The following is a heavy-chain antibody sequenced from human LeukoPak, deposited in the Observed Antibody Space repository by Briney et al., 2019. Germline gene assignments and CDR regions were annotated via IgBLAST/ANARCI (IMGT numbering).Heavy chain of an antibody. CDR2: IYYSGST. CDR3: ARDGGNSIYRNRFDP. CDR1: GGSISSDDYY. J-gene: IGHJ5*02. V-gene: IGHV4-30-4*01. D-gene: IGHD4-23*01. Sequence: SETLSLTCTVSGGSISSDDYYWSWIRQPPGKGLEWIGYIYYSGSTYYNPSLKSRVTISADTSKNQFSLKLSSVTAADTAVYYCARDGGNSIYRNRFDPWGQGTLVTVSS.